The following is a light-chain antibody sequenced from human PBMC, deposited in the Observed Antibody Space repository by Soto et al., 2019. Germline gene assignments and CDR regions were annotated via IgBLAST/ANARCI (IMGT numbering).Light chain of an antibody. J-gene: IGKJ1*01. Sequence: DIQMTQSPSSLSASVGDTVTIACRASQSISGWVAWYQQKPGKAPNLLIYDVSALKRGVPSRFSGSGSGTEFTLTIYSLQPDDFATYYCQQYDTYSGSCGQGTKVEIK. CDR1: QSISGW. V-gene: IGKV1-5*01. CDR2: DVS. CDR3: QQYDTYSGS.